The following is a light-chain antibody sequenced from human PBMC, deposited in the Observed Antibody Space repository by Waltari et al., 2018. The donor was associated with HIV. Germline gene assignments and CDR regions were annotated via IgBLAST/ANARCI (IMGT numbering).Light chain of an antibody. CDR1: SSDVGGYNY. CDR3: SSYTSSSTPHYV. CDR2: EVS. J-gene: IGLJ1*01. V-gene: IGLV2-14*01. Sequence: QSALTQPASVSASPGQSITISCSGTSSDVGGYNYVSWYQQHPGKAPKLMIYEVSNRPSGVSNRFSGSKSGNTASLTISGLQAEDEADYYCSSYTSSSTPHYVFGTGTKVTVL.